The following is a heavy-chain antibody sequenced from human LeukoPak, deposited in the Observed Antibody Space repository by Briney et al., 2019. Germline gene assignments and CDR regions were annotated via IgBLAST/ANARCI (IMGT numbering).Heavy chain of an antibody. CDR3: AKEVRYCSSTSCPTSWFDP. J-gene: IGHJ5*02. CDR2: INPNSGGT. CDR1: GYTFTGYY. D-gene: IGHD2-2*01. Sequence: ASVKVSCKASGYTFTGYYMHWVRQAPGQGLEWMGWINPNSGGTNYAQKFQGRVTMTRDTSISTAYMELSRLRSDDTAVYYRAKEVRYCSSTSCPTSWFDPWGQGTLVTVSS. V-gene: IGHV1-2*02.